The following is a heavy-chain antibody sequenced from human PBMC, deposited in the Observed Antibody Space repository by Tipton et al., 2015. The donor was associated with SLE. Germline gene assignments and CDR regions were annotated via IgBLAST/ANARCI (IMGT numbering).Heavy chain of an antibody. J-gene: IGHJ6*03. CDR1: GFTFSSYA. D-gene: IGHD6-6*01. CDR3: ARDETEYSSSFYYYYMDV. CDR2: MSYDGSNK. Sequence: SLRLSCAASGFTFSSYAMHWVRQAPGRGLEWVAVMSYDGSNKYYADSVRGRFTVSRDTSKNTLYLQMDSLRVEDTAVYYCARDETEYSSSFYYYYMDVWGKGSTVTVSS. V-gene: IGHV3-30-3*01.